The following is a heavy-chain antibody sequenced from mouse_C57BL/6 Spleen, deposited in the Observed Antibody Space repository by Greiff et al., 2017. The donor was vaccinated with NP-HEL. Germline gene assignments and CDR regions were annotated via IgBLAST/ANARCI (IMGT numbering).Heavy chain of an antibody. D-gene: IGHD2-1*01. J-gene: IGHJ4*01. Sequence: EVKLQESGGGLVKPGGSLTLSCAASGFTFSDYGMHWVRQAPEKGLEWVAYISSGSSTIYYADTVKGRFTISRDNAKNTLFLQMTSLRSEDTAMYYCARKDFYYGNYGYAMDYWGQGTSVTVSS. CDR2: ISSGSSTI. CDR1: GFTFSDYG. CDR3: ARKDFYYGNYGYAMDY. V-gene: IGHV5-17*01.